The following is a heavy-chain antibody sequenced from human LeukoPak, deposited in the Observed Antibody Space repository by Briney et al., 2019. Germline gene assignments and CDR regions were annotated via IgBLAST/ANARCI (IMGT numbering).Heavy chain of an antibody. Sequence: SETLSLTCTVSGGSISSYYWSWIRQPPGKGLAWIGYIYYSGSTDYNPSLKSRVTISVDTSKNQFSLKLSSVTAADTAVYYCARDRRSITGTNNWFDPWGQGTLVTVSS. V-gene: IGHV4-59*01. CDR3: ARDRRSITGTNNWFDP. CDR1: GGSISSYY. J-gene: IGHJ5*02. CDR2: IYYSGST. D-gene: IGHD1-7*01.